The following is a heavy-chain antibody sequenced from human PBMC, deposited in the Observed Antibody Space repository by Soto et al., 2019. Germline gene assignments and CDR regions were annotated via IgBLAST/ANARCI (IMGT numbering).Heavy chain of an antibody. D-gene: IGHD3-10*01. V-gene: IGHV3-33*01. CDR3: GRAIGRGIIRD. CDR1: GFIFSAYG. J-gene: IGHJ4*02. Sequence: QGQLVESGGGVVQPGGSLRLSCAASGFIFSAYGIHWVRQAPGKGLEWVAIVWNDGINKYYADSVKGRFTISRDNFKNTVDLQMNSLRVEDTAVYYCGRAIGRGIIRDWGQGTLVTVSS. CDR2: VWNDGINK.